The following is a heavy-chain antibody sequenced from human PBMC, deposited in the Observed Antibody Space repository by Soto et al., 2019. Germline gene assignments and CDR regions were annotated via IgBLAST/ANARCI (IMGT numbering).Heavy chain of an antibody. CDR2: MNPNSGNT. Sequence: AAVKVSCKASGYTFTSYDINWVRQATGQGLEWMGWMNPNSGNTGYAQKFQGRVTMTRNTSISTAYMELSSLRSEDTAVYYWARGWATDWFDPWGQGTLGTVSS. V-gene: IGHV1-8*01. J-gene: IGHJ5*02. CDR3: ARGWATDWFDP. CDR1: GYTFTSYD. D-gene: IGHD4-4*01.